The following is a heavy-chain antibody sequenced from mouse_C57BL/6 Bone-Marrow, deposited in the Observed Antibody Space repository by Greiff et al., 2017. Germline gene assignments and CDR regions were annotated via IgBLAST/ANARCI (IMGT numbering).Heavy chain of an antibody. CDR1: GFTFSDYG. V-gene: IGHV5-17*01. CDR2: ISSGSSTI. J-gene: IGHJ2*01. D-gene: IGHD3-2*02. CDR3: ARQGQLRLRYYFDY. Sequence: EVHLVESGGGLVKPGGSLKLSCAASGFTFSDYGMHWVRQAPEKGLEWVAYISSGSSTIYYADTVKGRFTISRDNAKNTLFLQMTSLRSEDTAMYYCARQGQLRLRYYFDYWGQGTTLTVSS.